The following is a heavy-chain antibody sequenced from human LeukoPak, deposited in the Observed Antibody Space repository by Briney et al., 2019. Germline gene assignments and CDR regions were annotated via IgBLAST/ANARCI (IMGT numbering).Heavy chain of an antibody. J-gene: IGHJ5*02. V-gene: IGHV3-7*04. Sequence: GGSLRLSCGASGFTFSTHWMTWVRQARGKGLEWVANIKEDGSEKYYVDSVKGRFTMSRDNAKNSLYLQMNSLRAEDTAVYYCARGLPVTSLPFDPWGRGTLVTVSS. CDR3: ARGLPVTSLPFDP. D-gene: IGHD4-17*01. CDR1: GFTFSTHW. CDR2: IKEDGSEK.